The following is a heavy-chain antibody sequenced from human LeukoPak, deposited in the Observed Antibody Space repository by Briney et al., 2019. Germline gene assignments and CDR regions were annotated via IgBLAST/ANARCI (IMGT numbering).Heavy chain of an antibody. V-gene: IGHV3-66*01. Sequence: GGSLRLSCAASGFTVSSDYMNWVRQAPGKGLEWVSTIYGGGSTYYADSVKGRFTISRDNSENTLFLQMNNLRVEDTAVYYCVRDSEMSSSWSFDYWGQGTPVAVSS. J-gene: IGHJ4*02. CDR2: IYGGGST. D-gene: IGHD6-13*01. CDR1: GFTVSSDY. CDR3: VRDSEMSSSWSFDY.